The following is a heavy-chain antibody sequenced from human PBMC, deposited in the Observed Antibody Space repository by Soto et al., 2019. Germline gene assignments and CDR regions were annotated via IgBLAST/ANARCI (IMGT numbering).Heavy chain of an antibody. V-gene: IGHV3-23*01. D-gene: IGHD3-10*01. CDR3: AKYYGPRGRGYGMDV. Sequence: GGSLRLSCAASGFTFSSYAMSWVRQAPGKGLEWVSAISGSGGSTYYADSVKGRFTISRDNSKNALYLQMNSLRAEDTAVYYCAKYYGPRGRGYGMDVWGQGTTVTVS. CDR1: GFTFSSYA. J-gene: IGHJ6*02. CDR2: ISGSGGST.